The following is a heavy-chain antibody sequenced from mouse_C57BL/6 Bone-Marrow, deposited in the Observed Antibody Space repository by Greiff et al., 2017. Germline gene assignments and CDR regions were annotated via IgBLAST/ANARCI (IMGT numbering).Heavy chain of an antibody. D-gene: IGHD6-1*01. CDR2: IYPRSGNT. J-gene: IGHJ4*01. CDR3: ARHFPSDLAMDY. Sequence: QVQLQQSGAELARPGASVKLSCKASGYTFTSYGISWVKQRTGQGLEWIGEIYPRSGNTYYNEKFKGKATLTAYKSSSTAYMELRSLTSEDSAVSFCARHFPSDLAMDYWGQVTSVTVSS. CDR1: GYTFTSYG. V-gene: IGHV1-81*01.